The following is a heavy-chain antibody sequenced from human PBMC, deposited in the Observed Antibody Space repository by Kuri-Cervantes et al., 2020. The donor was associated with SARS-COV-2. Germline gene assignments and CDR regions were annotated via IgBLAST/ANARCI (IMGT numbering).Heavy chain of an antibody. J-gene: IGHJ6*02. D-gene: IGHD3-3*01. V-gene: IGHV1-18*01. CDR3: ARGGSYDFWSGYWGYYGMDV. CDR1: GHTFTSYG. Sequence: ASVKVSCKASGHTFTSYGISWVRQAPGQGLEWMGWISAYNGNTNYAQKLQGRVTMTTDTSTSTAYMELRSLRSDDTAVYYCARGGSYDFWSGYWGYYGMDVWGQGTTVTVSS. CDR2: ISAYNGNT.